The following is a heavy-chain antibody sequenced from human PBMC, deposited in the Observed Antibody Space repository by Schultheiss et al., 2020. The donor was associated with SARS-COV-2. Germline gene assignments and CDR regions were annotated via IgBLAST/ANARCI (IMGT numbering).Heavy chain of an antibody. D-gene: IGHD6-19*01. V-gene: IGHV4-34*01. CDR2: INHSGST. Sequence: SETLSLTCAVYGGSFSGYYWSWIRQPPGKGLEWIGEINHSGSTNYNPSLKSRATISVDTSKNQFSLNLSSVTAADTAVYYCARDRDSSAWYWSGLDVWGQGTTVTVSS. CDR1: GGSFSGYY. J-gene: IGHJ6*02. CDR3: ARDRDSSAWYWSGLDV.